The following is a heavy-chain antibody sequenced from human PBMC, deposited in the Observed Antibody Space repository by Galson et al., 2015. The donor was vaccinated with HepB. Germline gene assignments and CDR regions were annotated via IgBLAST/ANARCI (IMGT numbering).Heavy chain of an antibody. Sequence: SLRLSCAASGFTFSSCWMSWVRQAPGKGLEWVANIKQDGSEKYYVDSVKGRFTISRDNAKNSLYLQMNSLRAEDTAVYYCARVRHPHQTEYYYYYGMDVWGQGTTVTVSS. D-gene: IGHD6-6*01. CDR2: IKQDGSEK. CDR1: GFTFSSCW. V-gene: IGHV3-7*03. CDR3: ARVRHPHQTEYYYYYGMDV. J-gene: IGHJ6*02.